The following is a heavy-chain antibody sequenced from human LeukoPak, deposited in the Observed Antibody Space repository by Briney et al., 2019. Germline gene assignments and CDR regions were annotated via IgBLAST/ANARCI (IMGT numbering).Heavy chain of an antibody. V-gene: IGHV3-21*01. CDR2: ISSSSSHI. CDR1: GFTFSSYS. Sequence: GGSLRLSCAASGFTFSSYSMNWVRQAPGKGLEWVSSISSSSSHIYYADSVKGRFTISRDNAKNSLYLQMNSLRAEDTAVYYCARGESITIFGVVISDFDSGSTGLSPYWGQGTLVTVSS. J-gene: IGHJ4*02. D-gene: IGHD3-3*01. CDR3: ARGESITIFGVVISDFDSGSTGLSPY.